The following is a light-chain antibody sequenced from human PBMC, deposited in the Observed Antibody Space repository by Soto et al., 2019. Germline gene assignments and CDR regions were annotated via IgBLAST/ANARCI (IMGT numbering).Light chain of an antibody. CDR2: AAS. CDR3: QQVRSYPST. Sequence: DIQMTQPPPTLSASLGYRFTVTCRASQTISSWLAWYQQKPGKAPNLLIYAASTLQSGVPSRFSASGVGTDLTLTISSLQAEDFATYYCQQVRSYPSTFGGGTKVDIK. V-gene: IGKV1-5*01. CDR1: QTISSW. J-gene: IGKJ4*01.